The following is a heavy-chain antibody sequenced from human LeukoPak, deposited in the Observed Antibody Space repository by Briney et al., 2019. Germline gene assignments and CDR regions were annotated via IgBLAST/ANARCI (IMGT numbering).Heavy chain of an antibody. D-gene: IGHD6-13*01. CDR2: ISANGGST. J-gene: IGHJ6*03. V-gene: IGHV3-23*01. CDR1: GFTFSSYA. Sequence: PGGSLRLSCAASGFTFSSYAMSWVRQAPGKGLDWVSTISANGGSTYYAASVQGRFTISRDNSQSTLYLQMNSLSAGDTAVYYCAKQGSSSWRSPMDVWGKETTVTVSS. CDR3: AKQGSSSWRSPMDV.